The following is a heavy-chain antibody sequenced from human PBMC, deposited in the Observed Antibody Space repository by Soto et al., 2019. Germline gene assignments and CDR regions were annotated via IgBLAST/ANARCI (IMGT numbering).Heavy chain of an antibody. J-gene: IGHJ4*02. CDR3: ARGGGLRLGEPPLYRFYYFDY. CDR1: GGSISSGGYY. CDR2: IYYSGST. V-gene: IGHV4-31*03. Sequence: SETLSLTCTVSGGSISSGGYYWSWIRQHPGKGLAWIGYIYYSGSTYYNPSLKSRVTISVDTSKNQFSLKLSSVTAADTAVYYCARGGGLRLGEPPLYRFYYFDYWGQGTLVTVSS. D-gene: IGHD3-16*01.